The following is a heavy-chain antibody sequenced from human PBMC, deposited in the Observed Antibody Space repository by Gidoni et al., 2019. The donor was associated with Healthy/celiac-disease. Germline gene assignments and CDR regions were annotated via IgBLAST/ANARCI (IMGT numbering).Heavy chain of an antibody. D-gene: IGHD4-17*01. V-gene: IGHV4-34*01. CDR1: GGSFSGYY. CDR2: INHSGST. J-gene: IGHJ4*02. Sequence: QVQLQQWGAGLVKPSETLSLTCAVYGGSFSGYYRSWIRQPPGKGLEWIGEINHSGSTNYNPSLKSRVTISVDTSKNQFSLKLSSVTAADTAVYYCARGPLPTVTTYYDYWGQGTLVTVSS. CDR3: ARGPLPTVTTYYDY.